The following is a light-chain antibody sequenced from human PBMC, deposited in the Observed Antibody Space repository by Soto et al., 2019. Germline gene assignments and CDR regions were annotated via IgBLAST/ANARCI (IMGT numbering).Light chain of an antibody. CDR1: SSNIKTNG. CDR3: ATWDDRLNGLI. Sequence: QSVLTQPPSASGTPGQRVTISCSGGSSNIKTNGVSWYQQVPGAAPKLLIYSNNQRPSGAPDRFSGSKSGTSASLAISGLQSEDEATYHCATWDDRLNGLIFGGGTQLTVL. V-gene: IGLV1-44*01. CDR2: SNN. J-gene: IGLJ2*01.